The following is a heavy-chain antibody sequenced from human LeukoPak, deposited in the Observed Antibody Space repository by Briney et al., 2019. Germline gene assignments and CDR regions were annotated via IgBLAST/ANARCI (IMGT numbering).Heavy chain of an antibody. Sequence: GGSLRLSCTASGFNFSGAWMTWVRQAPGKGLEWVANIREDGTEKNYVDSVKGRFTISRDNAKNSLFLQMSNLRDDDTAICYCARHVGISFWGQGTLVTVSS. CDR1: GFNFSGAW. V-gene: IGHV3-7*01. D-gene: IGHD7-27*01. J-gene: IGHJ4*02. CDR2: IREDGTEK. CDR3: ARHVGISF.